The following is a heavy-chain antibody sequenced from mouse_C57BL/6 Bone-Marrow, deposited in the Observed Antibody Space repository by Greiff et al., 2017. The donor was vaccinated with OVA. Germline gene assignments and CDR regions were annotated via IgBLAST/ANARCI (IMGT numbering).Heavy chain of an antibody. J-gene: IGHJ2*02. Sequence: VKLQQPGAELARPGTSVKLSCKASGYTFTNYWMHWVKQRPGQGLEWIGVIAPSDSYINYNQKFKGRATLTVDTSSSTAYMHLSSLTSEDSAVYYCAHYGSRLYLHYWGQGTSLTVSS. CDR1: GYTFTNYW. V-gene: IGHV1-59*01. D-gene: IGHD1-1*01. CDR3: AHYGSRLYLHY. CDR2: IAPSDSYI.